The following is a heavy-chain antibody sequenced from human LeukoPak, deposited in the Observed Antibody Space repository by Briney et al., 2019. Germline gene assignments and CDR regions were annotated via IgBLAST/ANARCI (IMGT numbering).Heavy chain of an antibody. D-gene: IGHD3-22*01. CDR2: IIPIFGTA. CDR1: GGTFSSYA. CDR3: ARDHPHPYYYDSSGYPPYFDY. V-gene: IGHV1-69*01. Sequence: ASVKVSCKASGGTFSSYAISWVRQAPGQGLEWMGGIIPIFGTANYAQKFQGRDTITADESTSTAYMELSSLRSEDTAVYYCARDHPHPYYYDSSGYPPYFDYWGQGTLVTVSS. J-gene: IGHJ4*02.